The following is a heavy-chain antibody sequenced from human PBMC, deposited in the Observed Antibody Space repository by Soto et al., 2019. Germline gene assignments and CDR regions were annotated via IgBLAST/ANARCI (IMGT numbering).Heavy chain of an antibody. V-gene: IGHV3-21*06. CDR2: ISSTTNYI. CDR3: ARESEDLTSNFDY. J-gene: IGHJ4*02. Sequence: GGSLRLSCAASGFTFTRYSMNWVRQAPGKGFEWVSSISSTTNYIYYGDSMKGRFTISRDNAKNSLYLEMNSLRAEDTAVYYCARESEDLTSNFDYWGQGTLVTVSS. CDR1: GFTFTRYS.